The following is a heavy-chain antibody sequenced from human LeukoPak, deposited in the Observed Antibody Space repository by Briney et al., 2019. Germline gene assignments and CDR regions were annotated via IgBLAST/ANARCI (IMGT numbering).Heavy chain of an antibody. V-gene: IGHV4-34*01. CDR1: GGSFSGYY. J-gene: IGHJ6*03. CDR3: ARGLRESSSWYLYYYYYYMDV. CDR2: INHSGST. D-gene: IGHD6-13*01. Sequence: SETLSLTCAVYGGSFSGYYWSWIRQPPGKGLEWIGEINHSGSTNYNPSLKSRVTISVDTSRNQFSLKLTSVTAADTAVYYCARGLRESSSWYLYYYYYYMDVWGKGTTVTVSS.